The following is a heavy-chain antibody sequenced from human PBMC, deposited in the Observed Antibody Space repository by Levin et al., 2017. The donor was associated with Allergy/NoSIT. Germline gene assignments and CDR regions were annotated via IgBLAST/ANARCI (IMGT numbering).Heavy chain of an antibody. D-gene: IGHD4-17*01. V-gene: IGHV4-39*01. Sequence: SQTLSLTCTVSGGSISSVSYYWGWIRQSPGKGLEWIGSIYYSGSTYSNPSRKSRVTISVDTSKNQFSLKLSSVTAADTAVYYCARHLRSGDPHYFDYWGQGTLVTVSS. CDR3: ARHLRSGDPHYFDY. CDR1: GGSISSVSYY. CDR2: IYYSGST. J-gene: IGHJ4*02.